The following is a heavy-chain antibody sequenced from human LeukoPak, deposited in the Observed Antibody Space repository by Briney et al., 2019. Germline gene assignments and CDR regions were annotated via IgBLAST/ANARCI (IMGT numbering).Heavy chain of an antibody. CDR3: ASDPHLTVGTVTTTGDEYT. CDR1: GGTFSSYA. V-gene: IGHV1-69*05. J-gene: IGHJ5*02. D-gene: IGHD1-1*01. CDR2: IIPIFGTA. Sequence: SVKVSCKASGGTFSSYAISWVRQAPGQGLEWMGRIIPIFGTANYAQKFQGRVTITTDESKSTAYMELSSLRSEDTAVYYCASDPHLTVGTVTTTGDEYTWGQGTLVTVSS.